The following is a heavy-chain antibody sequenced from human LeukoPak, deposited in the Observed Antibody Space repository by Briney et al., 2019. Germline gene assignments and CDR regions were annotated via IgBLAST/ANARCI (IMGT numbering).Heavy chain of an antibody. D-gene: IGHD4-17*01. CDR3: ARQYAVTTSAKPYYFDY. CDR2: INHSGST. V-gene: IGHV4-34*01. J-gene: IGHJ4*02. CDR1: GGSFSGYY. Sequence: PSETLSLTCAVYGGSFSGYYWSWIRQPPGKGLEWIGEINHSGSTNYNPSLKSRVTISVDTSKNQFSLKLSSVTAADTAVYYCARQYAVTTSAKPYYFDYWGQGTLVTVPS.